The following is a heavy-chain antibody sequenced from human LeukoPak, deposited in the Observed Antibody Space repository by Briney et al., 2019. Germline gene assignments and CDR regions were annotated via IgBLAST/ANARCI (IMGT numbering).Heavy chain of an antibody. Sequence: GGSLRLSCAASGFTFSSYAMGWVRQGPGRGLDWVSTITGSGTNRYYADSVKGRCTISRDNSKNTLYLQMNSLRAEDTAIYYCAQSRGGWFDPWGQGTLVTVSS. CDR3: AQSRGGWFDP. CDR2: ITGSGTNR. D-gene: IGHD3-16*01. V-gene: IGHV3-23*01. CDR1: GFTFSSYA. J-gene: IGHJ5*02.